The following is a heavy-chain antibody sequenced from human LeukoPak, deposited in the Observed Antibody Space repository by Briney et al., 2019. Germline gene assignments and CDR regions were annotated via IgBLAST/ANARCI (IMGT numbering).Heavy chain of an antibody. CDR3: ARSFVDTAMEALYGMDV. D-gene: IGHD5-18*01. Sequence: GGSLRLSCAASGFTFSSYAMLWVRQAPGKGLEWVAVISYDGSNKYYADSVKGRFTVSRDNSKNTLYLQMNSLRAEDTAVYYCARSFVDTAMEALYGMDVWGRGTTVTVSS. V-gene: IGHV3-30*04. J-gene: IGHJ6*02. CDR1: GFTFSSYA. CDR2: ISYDGSNK.